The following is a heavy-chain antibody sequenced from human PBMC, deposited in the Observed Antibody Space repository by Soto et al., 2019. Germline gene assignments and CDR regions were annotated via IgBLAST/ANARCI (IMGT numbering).Heavy chain of an antibody. CDR1: GGTFSSYA. D-gene: IGHD1-26*01. V-gene: IGHV1-69*12. CDR3: ASHSGSSPEGRYYYGMDV. Sequence: QVQLVQSGAEVKKPGSSVKVSCNASGGTFSSYAISWVRQAPGQGLEWMGGIIPIFGTADYAQKFQGRVTISADESTNTAYMELSSLRCEDTAVYYCASHSGSSPEGRYYYGMDVWGQGTTVTVSS. CDR2: IIPIFGTA. J-gene: IGHJ6*02.